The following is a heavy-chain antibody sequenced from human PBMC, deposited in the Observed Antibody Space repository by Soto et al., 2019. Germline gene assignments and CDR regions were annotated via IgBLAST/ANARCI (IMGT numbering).Heavy chain of an antibody. CDR2: IYTSGST. V-gene: IGHV4-4*07. CDR3: ARGGHYYGSGSHDY. D-gene: IGHD3-10*01. Sequence: QVQLQESGPGLVKPSETLSLTCTVSGGSISSYYWSWIRQPAGKGLEWIGRIYTSGSTNYNPSLKRRVTMSLDTSKNQFSLKLSSVTAADTAVYYCARGGHYYGSGSHDYWGQGTLVTVSS. CDR1: GGSISSYY. J-gene: IGHJ4*02.